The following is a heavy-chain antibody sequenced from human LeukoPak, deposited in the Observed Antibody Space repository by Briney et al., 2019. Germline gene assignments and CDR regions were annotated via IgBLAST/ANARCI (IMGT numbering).Heavy chain of an antibody. CDR3: ASPPYGGSYFVYY. CDR2: INSDGSST. J-gene: IGHJ4*02. D-gene: IGHD1-26*01. V-gene: IGHV3-74*01. Sequence: GGSLRLSCEPSGFAFSSHWMHWVRQAPGKGLVWVSRINSDGSSTNYADSVKGRFTISRDNAKNTLYLQVNSLRAEDTAVYYCASPPYGGSYFVYYWGQGTLVTVSS. CDR1: GFAFSSHW.